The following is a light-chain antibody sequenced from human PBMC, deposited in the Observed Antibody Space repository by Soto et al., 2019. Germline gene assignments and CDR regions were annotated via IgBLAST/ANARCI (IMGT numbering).Light chain of an antibody. CDR1: QSLLHSDGNTY. J-gene: IGKJ1*01. CDR3: MQATQSHWT. CDR2: KVS. V-gene: IGKV2-24*01. Sequence: SQTPLSSPVTLGQAASISCRSSQSLLHSDGNTYLSWFQQRPGQPPRLLIYKVSDRFSGVPDRFRGSGAGTDFTLTISRVEAEDVGIYYCMQATQSHWTFGQGTKVDIK.